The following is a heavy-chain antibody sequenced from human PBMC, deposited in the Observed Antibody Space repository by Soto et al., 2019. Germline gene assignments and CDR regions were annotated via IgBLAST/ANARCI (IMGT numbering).Heavy chain of an antibody. CDR3: AAELGFGKLSVV. CDR1: GDTFKNCV. Sequence: QVQVVQSGGEVRRPGSSVKVSCKASGDTFKNCVISWVRQAPRQGLEWMGGIIPLFGTTDFAQRFQGRLTITTDVYTTTAYMELSRLRSEDTATYYCAAELGFGKLSVVWGQGTTVIVSS. CDR2: IIPLFGTT. D-gene: IGHD3-10*01. V-gene: IGHV1-69*01. J-gene: IGHJ6*02.